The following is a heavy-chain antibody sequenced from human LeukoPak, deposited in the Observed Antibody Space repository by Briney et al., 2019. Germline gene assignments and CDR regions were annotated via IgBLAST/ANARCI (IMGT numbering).Heavy chain of an antibody. CDR2: IYSGGST. J-gene: IGHJ4*02. D-gene: IGHD1-26*01. CDR3: ARGRPVGASTVEDY. Sequence: GGSLRLSCAATGFTVSSNYMSWVRQAPGQGLEWVSVIYSGGSTYYADSVKGRFTISRDNSKNTLYLQMNNLRAEDTAVYYCARGRPVGASTVEDYWDQGTLVTVSS. V-gene: IGHV3-66*01. CDR1: GFTVSSNY.